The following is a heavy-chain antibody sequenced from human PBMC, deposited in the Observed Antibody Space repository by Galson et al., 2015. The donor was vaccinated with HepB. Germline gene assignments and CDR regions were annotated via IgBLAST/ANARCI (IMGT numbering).Heavy chain of an antibody. D-gene: IGHD2-2*01. J-gene: IGHJ4*02. V-gene: IGHV3-21*01. CDR1: GFRLSSYS. CDR3: ARENGRQLPRDY. CDR2: IHSSGFYK. Sequence: SLRLSCAASGFRLSSYSMNWVRQAPGEGLEWVSSIHSSGFYKYYAGSVKGRFTISRDNARNSLYLQMNSLRVEDTAVYYCARENGRQLPRDYWGQGTLVTCSS.